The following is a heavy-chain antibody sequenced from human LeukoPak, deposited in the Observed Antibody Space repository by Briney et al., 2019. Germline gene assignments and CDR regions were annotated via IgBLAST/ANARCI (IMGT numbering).Heavy chain of an antibody. Sequence: GGSLRLSCAASGFTFSSYDMHWVRQATGKGLEWVSAIGTAGDTYYPGSVKGRFTISRENAKNSLYLQMNSLRAGDTAVYYCARGSSSWYEVHPRGYYGMDVRGQGTTVTVSS. CDR1: GFTFSSYD. D-gene: IGHD6-13*01. J-gene: IGHJ6*02. V-gene: IGHV3-13*01. CDR2: IGTAGDT. CDR3: ARGSSSWYEVHPRGYYGMDV.